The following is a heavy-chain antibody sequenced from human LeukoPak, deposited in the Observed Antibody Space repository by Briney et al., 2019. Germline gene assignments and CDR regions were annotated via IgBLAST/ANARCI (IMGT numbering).Heavy chain of an antibody. D-gene: IGHD4-23*01. CDR1: GGSVSSGSYY. CDR3: ARSHNYGGKGYYGMDV. V-gene: IGHV4-61*01. J-gene: IGHJ6*02. Sequence: PSETLSLTCTVSGGSVSSGSYYWSWIRQPPGKGLEWIGYIYYSGSTYYKPSLKSRVTMSVDTSKNQFSLKLNSVTAADTAVYYCARSHNYGGKGYYGMDVWGQGTTVTVSS. CDR2: IYYSGST.